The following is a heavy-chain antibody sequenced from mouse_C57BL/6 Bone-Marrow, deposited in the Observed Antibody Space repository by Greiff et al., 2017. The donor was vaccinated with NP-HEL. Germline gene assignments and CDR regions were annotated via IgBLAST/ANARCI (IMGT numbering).Heavy chain of an antibody. CDR2: IHPNSGST. CDR3: ARWGYGSSHWYFDV. Sequence: VQLQQPGAELVKPGASVKLSCKASGYTFTSYWMHWVKQRPGQGLEWIGMIHPNSGSTNYNEKFKSKATLTVDKSSSTAYMQLSSLTSEDSAVYYCARWGYGSSHWYFDVWGTWTTVTVSS. CDR1: GYTFTSYW. J-gene: IGHJ1*03. V-gene: IGHV1-64*01. D-gene: IGHD1-1*01.